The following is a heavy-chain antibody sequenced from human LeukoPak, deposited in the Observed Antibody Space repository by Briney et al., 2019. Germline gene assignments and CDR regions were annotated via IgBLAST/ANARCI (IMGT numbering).Heavy chain of an antibody. CDR1: RYTSTSYG. Sequence: ASVKVSCKASRYTSTSYGISWGPQAPGQGLEWMGWISAYTGNTNSAQKLQGRVTMTTDTSTSTAYMELRSLRSDDTAVYYCGRDPAPWGQGTMVTVSS. V-gene: IGHV1-18*01. J-gene: IGHJ5*02. CDR2: ISAYTGNT. CDR3: GRDPAP.